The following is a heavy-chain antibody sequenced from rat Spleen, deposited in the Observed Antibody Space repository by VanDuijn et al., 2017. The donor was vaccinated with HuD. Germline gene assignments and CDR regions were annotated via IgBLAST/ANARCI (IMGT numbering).Heavy chain of an antibody. V-gene: IGHV5-17*01. Sequence: EVQLVESGGGLVQPGRSLKFSCAASGFTFSDYYMAWVRQDPKKGLEWVASIRYESSSTYYRDSVKGRFTISRDNAKSTLYLQMNSLRSEDTATYYCTRGGYMYTTDYYSFYWGQGVMVTVSS. CDR2: IRYESSST. CDR1: GFTFSDYY. D-gene: IGHD1-6*01. CDR3: TRGGYMYTTDYYSFY. J-gene: IGHJ2*01.